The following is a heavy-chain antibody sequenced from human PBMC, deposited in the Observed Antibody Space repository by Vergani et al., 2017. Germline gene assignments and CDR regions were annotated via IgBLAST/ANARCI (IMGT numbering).Heavy chain of an antibody. J-gene: IGHJ3*02. Sequence: QVQLVESGGGVVQPGRSLRLSCAASGFTFNQYGMHWVRQAPGKGLEWVAVTWYDGNNKQYADSVKGRFTISRDNSKSTMYLQMNSLRAEDTAVYYCVRERGTTVVTTHDAFDIWGQGTMVTVSS. D-gene: IGHD4-23*01. CDR3: VRERGTTVVTTHDAFDI. CDR2: TWYDGNNK. CDR1: GFTFNQYG. V-gene: IGHV3-33*01.